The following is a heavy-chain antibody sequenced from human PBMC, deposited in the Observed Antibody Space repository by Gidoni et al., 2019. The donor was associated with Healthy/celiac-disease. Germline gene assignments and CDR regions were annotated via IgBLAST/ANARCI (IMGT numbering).Heavy chain of an antibody. CDR1: GFTFSSYS. D-gene: IGHD3-9*01. Sequence: EVQLVESGGGLVKPGGSLRLSCAASGFTFSSYSMNWVRQAPGKGLEWVSSISSSSSYIYYADSVKGRFTISRDNAKNSLYLQMNSLRAEDTAVYYCARDGVQGYDILTGYHVPYYFDYWGQGTLVTVSS. V-gene: IGHV3-21*01. CDR3: ARDGVQGYDILTGYHVPYYFDY. CDR2: ISSSSSYI. J-gene: IGHJ4*02.